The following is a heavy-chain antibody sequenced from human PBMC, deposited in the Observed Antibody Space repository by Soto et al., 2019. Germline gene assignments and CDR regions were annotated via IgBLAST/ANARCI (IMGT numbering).Heavy chain of an antibody. V-gene: IGHV5-51*01. CDR1: GYSFTSYW. D-gene: IGHD2-15*01. CDR3: ARSRTYGGNSFDY. CDR2: IHPGDSDT. Sequence: PGESLQISCSTSGYSFTSYWIGWVRQMPGKGLEWMGIIHPGDSDTRYSPSFQGQVTISADKSISTAYLQWSSLKASDTAIYYCARSRTYGGNSFDYWGQGTLVTVSS. J-gene: IGHJ4*02.